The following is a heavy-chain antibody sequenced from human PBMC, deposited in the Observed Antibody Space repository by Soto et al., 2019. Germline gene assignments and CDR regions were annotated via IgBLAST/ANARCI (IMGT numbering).Heavy chain of an antibody. V-gene: IGHV3-33*01. Sequence: QVQLVESGGGVVQPGRSLRLSCAASGFTFSSYGMHWVRQAPGKGLEWVAVIWYDGSNKYYADSVKGRFTISRDNSKNTLYLQMNSLRAEDTAVYYCARQRYSSSWIFDYWGQGTLVTVSS. CDR2: IWYDGSNK. J-gene: IGHJ4*02. CDR3: ARQRYSSSWIFDY. D-gene: IGHD6-13*01. CDR1: GFTFSSYG.